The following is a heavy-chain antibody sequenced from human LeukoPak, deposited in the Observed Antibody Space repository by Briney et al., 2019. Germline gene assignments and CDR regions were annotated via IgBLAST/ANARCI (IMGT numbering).Heavy chain of an antibody. CDR1: CGSISSYY. CDR3: ARVSSALGYFDY. J-gene: IGHJ4*02. Sequence: SETLSLTCTVSCGSISSYYWSWIRQPPGKGLEWSGYIYYSGSTNYNPSLKSRVTISVDTSKNQFSLKLSSVTAADTAVYYCARVSSALGYFDYWGQGTLVTVSS. D-gene: IGHD3-22*01. CDR2: IYYSGST. V-gene: IGHV4-59*01.